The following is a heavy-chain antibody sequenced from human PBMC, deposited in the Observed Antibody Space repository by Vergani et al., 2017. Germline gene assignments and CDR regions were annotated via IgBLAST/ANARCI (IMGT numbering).Heavy chain of an antibody. CDR2: IYDSGDT. CDR3: ARGALWWLRQIDS. D-gene: IGHD2-21*01. Sequence: QVQLQESGPGLVKPSETLSLTCSVSGDSMNTYYWTWIRQPPGKGLEWIGYIYDSGDTKYNPSLKSRVTMSLDTSKNQFSLNLYSVTAADTAVYDCARGALWWLRQIDSWGQGTLVTVSS. CDR1: GDSMNTYY. J-gene: IGHJ4*02. V-gene: IGHV4-59*01.